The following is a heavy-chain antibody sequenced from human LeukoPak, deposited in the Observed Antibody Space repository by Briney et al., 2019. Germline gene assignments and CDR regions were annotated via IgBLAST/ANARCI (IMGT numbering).Heavy chain of an antibody. Sequence: GGSLRLSRAASGFTFSSYGMHWVRQAPGKGLEWVAVISYDGSNKYYADSVKGRFTISRGNSKNTLYLQMNSLRAEDTAVYYCAKPIDYGDLTSDYWGQGTLVTVSS. CDR1: GFTFSSYG. D-gene: IGHD4-17*01. J-gene: IGHJ4*02. CDR2: ISYDGSNK. V-gene: IGHV3-30*18. CDR3: AKPIDYGDLTSDY.